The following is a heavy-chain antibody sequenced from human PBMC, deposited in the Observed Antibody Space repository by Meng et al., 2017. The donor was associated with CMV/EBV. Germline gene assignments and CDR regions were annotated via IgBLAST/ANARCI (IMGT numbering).Heavy chain of an antibody. V-gene: IGHV1-46*01. CDR2: INPSDRST. CDR1: GFTFTNYY. J-gene: IGHJ4*02. CDR3: ARDVHYTTSSGRYYFDY. D-gene: IGHD6-6*01. Sequence: ASVKVSCKTSGFTFTNYYIHWVRQAPGHGLEWMAMINPSDRSTNYAQNFQGRVAMTSDTSTNTVYTELSSLRSEDTAVYYCARDVHYTTSSGRYYFDYWGQGTLVTVSS.